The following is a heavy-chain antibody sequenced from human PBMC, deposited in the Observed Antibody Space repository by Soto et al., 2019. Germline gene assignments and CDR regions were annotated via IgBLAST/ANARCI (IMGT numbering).Heavy chain of an antibody. Sequence: VQLLESGGGLVQPGGSLRLSCAASGFTFSSSAMSWVRQAPGKGLDWVSAISGNGDTTYYADSVKGRFTISRDISKNTLYLQMHSLRAEDTAVYYCAKIRGYDLGSTTFQHWGQGTLVTVSS. CDR2: ISGNGDTT. CDR1: GFTFSSSA. CDR3: AKIRGYDLGSTTFQH. J-gene: IGHJ1*01. V-gene: IGHV3-23*01. D-gene: IGHD5-12*01.